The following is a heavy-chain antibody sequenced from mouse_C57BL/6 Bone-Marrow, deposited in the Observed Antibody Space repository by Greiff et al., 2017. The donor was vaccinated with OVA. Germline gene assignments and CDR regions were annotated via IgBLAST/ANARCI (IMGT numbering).Heavy chain of an antibody. Sequence: QVQLQHPGAELVMPGASVKLSCKASGYTFTSYWMHWVKQRPGQGLEWIGEIDPSDSYTNYNQKFKGKSTLTVDKSSSTAYMQLSSLTSEDSAVYYCSLYDGYKAYWGQGTLVTVSA. CDR1: GYTFTSYW. J-gene: IGHJ3*01. D-gene: IGHD2-3*01. CDR2: IDPSDSYT. V-gene: IGHV1-69*01. CDR3: SLYDGYKAY.